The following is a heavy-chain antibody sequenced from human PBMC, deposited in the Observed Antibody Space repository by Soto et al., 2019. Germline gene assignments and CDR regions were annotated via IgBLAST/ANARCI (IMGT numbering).Heavy chain of an antibody. CDR2: IVGNGGSA. Sequence: PGGSLRLSCAASGFTFRSYAMGWVRQGPGKGLEWISTIVGNGGSAYYADSVKGRFTIPRDNSQNTLSLQMDSLSADDTAVYFCAKKGSPSGDHTNWYFDLWGRGTLVTVSS. CDR3: AKKGSPSGDHTNWYFDL. V-gene: IGHV3-23*01. CDR1: GFTFRSYA. J-gene: IGHJ2*01. D-gene: IGHD7-27*01.